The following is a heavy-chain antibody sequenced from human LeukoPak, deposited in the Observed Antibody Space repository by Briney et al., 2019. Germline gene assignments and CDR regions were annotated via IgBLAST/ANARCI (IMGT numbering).Heavy chain of an antibody. V-gene: IGHV2-5*02. J-gene: IGHJ5*02. CDR3: AHRPYIVATIAFDP. D-gene: IGHD5-12*01. CDR1: GFSLSTSGVG. CDR2: IYWDDDK. Sequence: ESGPTLVKPTQTLALTCTFSGFSLSTSGVGVGWIRQPPGKALEWLALIYWDDDKRYSPSLKSRLTITKDTSKNQVVLTMTNMDPVDTATYYCAHRPYIVATIAFDPWGQGTLVTVSS.